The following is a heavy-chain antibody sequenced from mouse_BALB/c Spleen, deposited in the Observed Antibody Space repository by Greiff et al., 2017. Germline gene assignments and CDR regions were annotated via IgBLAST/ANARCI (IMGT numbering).Heavy chain of an antibody. CDR3: TRRGYDGYYRAWFAY. CDR1: GYTFTSYY. V-gene: IGHV1S81*02. D-gene: IGHD2-3*01. Sequence: QVQLQQSGAELVKPGASVKLSCKASGYTFTSYYMYWVKQRPGQGLEWIGEINPSNGGTNFNEKFKSKATLTVDKSSSTAYMQLSSLTSEDSAVYYCTRRGYDGYYRAWFAYWGQGTLVTVSA. CDR2: INPSNGGT. J-gene: IGHJ3*01.